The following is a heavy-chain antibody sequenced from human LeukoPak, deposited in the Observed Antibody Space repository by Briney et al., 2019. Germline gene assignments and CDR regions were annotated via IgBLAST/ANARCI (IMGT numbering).Heavy chain of an antibody. J-gene: IGHJ4*02. V-gene: IGHV3-21*01. CDR3: ARAHNWKYGSFDF. Sequence: GGSLRLSCVASGFTFSSYSMNWVRQAPGKGLEWVSCISSSSSYIYYADSVKGRFTISRDNAKNSLYLQMNSLRAEDTAVYYCARAHNWKYGSFDFWGQGTLVTVSS. D-gene: IGHD1-7*01. CDR1: GFTFSSYS. CDR2: ISSSSSYI.